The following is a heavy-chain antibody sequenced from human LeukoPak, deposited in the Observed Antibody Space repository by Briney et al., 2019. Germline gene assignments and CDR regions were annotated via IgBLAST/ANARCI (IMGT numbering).Heavy chain of an antibody. D-gene: IGHD3-22*01. CDR3: ATDRERDPSVYYLV. CDR1: GFTFSSYW. CDR2: ISDNGGET. J-gene: IGHJ4*02. V-gene: IGHV3-23*01. Sequence: GGSLRLSCAASGFTFSSYWMNWVRQAPEKGLEWISTISDNGGETYYADSVKGRFAISRDNSKNTLFLQMNSLRAEDSAVYYCATDRERDPSVYYLVGGQGTLITVSS.